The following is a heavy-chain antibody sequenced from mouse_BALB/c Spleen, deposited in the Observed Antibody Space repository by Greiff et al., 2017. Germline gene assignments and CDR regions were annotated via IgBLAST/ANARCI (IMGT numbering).Heavy chain of an antibody. V-gene: IGHV1-7*01. J-gene: IGHJ4*01. D-gene: IGHD4-1*01. Sequence: QVQLKESGAELVKPGASVKMSCKASGYTFTSYWMHWVKQRPGQGLEWIGYINPGTGYTEYNQKFKDKATLTADKSSSTAYMQLSSLTSEDSAVYYCARGTGTRGLYYAMDYWGQGTSVTVSS. CDR2: INPGTGYT. CDR1: GYTFTSYW. CDR3: ARGTGTRGLYYAMDY.